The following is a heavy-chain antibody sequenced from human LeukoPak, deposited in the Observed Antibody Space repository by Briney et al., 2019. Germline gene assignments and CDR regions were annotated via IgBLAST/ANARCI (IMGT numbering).Heavy chain of an antibody. Sequence: GGSLRLSCAASGFTFSDYYMSWIRQAPGKGLEGVSYISSSGSTIYYADSVKGRFTISRDNAKNSLYLQMNSLRAEDTAVHYCASSPLAGTYGYWGQGTLVTVSS. J-gene: IGHJ4*02. V-gene: IGHV3-11*04. CDR2: ISSSGSTI. CDR3: ASSPLAGTYGY. CDR1: GFTFSDYY. D-gene: IGHD6-13*01.